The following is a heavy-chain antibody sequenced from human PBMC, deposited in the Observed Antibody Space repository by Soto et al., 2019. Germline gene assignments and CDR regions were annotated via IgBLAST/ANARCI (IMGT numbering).Heavy chain of an antibody. CDR2: ISWNSGSI. V-gene: IGHV3-9*01. D-gene: IGHD3-10*01. CDR1: GFTFDDYA. CDR3: AKDMSVGFGELFT. Sequence: GGSLRLSCAASGFTFDDYAMHWVRQAPGKGLEWVSGISWNSGSIGYADSVKGRFTISRDNAKNSLYLQMNSLRAEDTALYYCAKDMSVGFGELFTWGQGTLITVSS. J-gene: IGHJ4*02.